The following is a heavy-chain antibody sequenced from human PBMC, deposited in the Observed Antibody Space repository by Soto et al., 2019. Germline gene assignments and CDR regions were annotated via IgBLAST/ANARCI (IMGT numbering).Heavy chain of an antibody. CDR1: AYTFTDYS. Sequence: ASVKVSCKASAYTFTDYSLHWVRQAPGQGLEWMGWINPNSGVTNYPQRFQGRVTMTTDTSISTAYMELSRLTSAEGHPNWFDPWGQGALVTVSS. CDR2: INPNSGVT. J-gene: IGHJ5*02. CDR3: DP. V-gene: IGHV1-2*02.